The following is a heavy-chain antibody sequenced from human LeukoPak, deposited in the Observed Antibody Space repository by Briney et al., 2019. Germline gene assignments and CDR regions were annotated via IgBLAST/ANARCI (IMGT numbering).Heavy chain of an antibody. CDR1: GYTFTTYY. CDR3: AGRGYSGYDFDY. J-gene: IGHJ4*02. Sequence: ASVKVSCKASGYTFTTYYMHWARQAPGQGLEWMGWINPNSGGTNYAQKFQGRVTMTRDTSISTAYMELSRLRSDDTAVYYCAGRGYSGYDFDYWGQGTLVTVSS. V-gene: IGHV1-2*02. D-gene: IGHD5-12*01. CDR2: INPNSGGT.